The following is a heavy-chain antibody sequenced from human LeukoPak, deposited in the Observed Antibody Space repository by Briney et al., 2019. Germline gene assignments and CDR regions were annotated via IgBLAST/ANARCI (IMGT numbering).Heavy chain of an antibody. J-gene: IGHJ3*02. CDR1: GYTFTGYY. CDR3: ARDKVTDSTGYYGPPGPGSSFDI. V-gene: IGHV1-2*02. Sequence: GASVKVSCKASGYTFTGYYMHWVRQAPGQGLEWMGWINSNSGGTNYAQKFQGRVTMTRDTSISIAYMELSRLRSDDTAVYYCARDKVTDSTGYYGPPGPGSSFDIWGQGTMVTVSS. CDR2: INSNSGGT. D-gene: IGHD3-22*01.